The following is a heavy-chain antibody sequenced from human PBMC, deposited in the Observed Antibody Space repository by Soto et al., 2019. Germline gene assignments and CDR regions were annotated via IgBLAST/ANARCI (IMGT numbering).Heavy chain of an antibody. D-gene: IGHD2-21*01. Sequence: EVQLLESGGGIVQPGGSLRVSCVASGFTFRNFVMSWVRQAPGKGLEWVSAIRGTGGETFYADSVRGRFTISRDNSKNKLYLQMNGLRDEETALYFCAQDRGWGVVRPPHDYWGQGTLVTVSS. V-gene: IGHV3-23*01. CDR1: GFTFRNFV. J-gene: IGHJ4*02. CDR3: AQDRGWGVVRPPHDY. CDR2: IRGTGGET.